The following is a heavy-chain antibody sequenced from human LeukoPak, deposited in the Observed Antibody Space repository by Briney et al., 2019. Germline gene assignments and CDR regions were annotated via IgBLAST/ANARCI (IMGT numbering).Heavy chain of an antibody. Sequence: SETLSLTCPVFGGSNSSTNFYWRRIRQPPGRGLEWIGTISSGGDSYYIPSLKSRPTISVDTSKNQFSFNLSSVTAADTAVYYCCLYVGNSGPLYFANWGQGTLVTVSS. J-gene: IGHJ4*02. CDR1: GGSNSSTNFY. CDR3: CLYVGNSGPLYFAN. D-gene: IGHD4-23*01. CDR2: ISSGGDS. V-gene: IGHV4-39*01.